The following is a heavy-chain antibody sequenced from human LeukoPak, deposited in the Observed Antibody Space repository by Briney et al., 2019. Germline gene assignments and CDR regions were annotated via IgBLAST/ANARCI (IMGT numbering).Heavy chain of an antibody. V-gene: IGHV3-23*01. D-gene: IGHD2-2*01. J-gene: IGHJ6*02. CDR1: GFTFSSYA. CDR2: ISGSGGGT. CDR3: AKDREIGYCSSTSCYYYYYGMDV. Sequence: GGSLRLSCAASGFTFSSYAMSWVRQAPGKGLEWVSAISGSGGGTYYADSVKGRFTISRDNSKNTLYLQMNSLRAEDTAVYYCAKDREIGYCSSTSCYYYYYGMDVWGQGTTVTVSS.